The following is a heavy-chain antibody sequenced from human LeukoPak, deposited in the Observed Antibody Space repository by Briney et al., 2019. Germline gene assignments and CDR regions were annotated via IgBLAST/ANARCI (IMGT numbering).Heavy chain of an antibody. J-gene: IGHJ6*03. Sequence: QPSETLSLTCTVSGGSISSSSYYWGWIRQPPGKGLEWIGSIYYSGSTYYNPSLKSRVTISVDTSKNQFSLKLSSVTAADTAVYYCARQGDGYNTYYYYYYMDVWGKGTTVTVSS. V-gene: IGHV4-39*01. CDR1: GGSISSSSYY. CDR3: ARQGDGYNTYYYYYYMDV. D-gene: IGHD5-24*01. CDR2: IYYSGST.